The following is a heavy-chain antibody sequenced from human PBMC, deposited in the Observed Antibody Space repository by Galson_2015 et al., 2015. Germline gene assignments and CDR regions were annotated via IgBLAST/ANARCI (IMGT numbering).Heavy chain of an antibody. J-gene: IGHJ4*02. V-gene: IGHV3-30-3*01. Sequence: PRLSCAASGFTFSSYAMHWVRQAPGKGLEWVAVISYDGSNKFYADSVKGRFTISRDNSKNTLYLQMNSLRPEDTAVYYCARVGGDIAARTWGYFDYWGQGTLVTVSS. CDR2: ISYDGSNK. CDR1: GFTFSSYA. CDR3: ARVGGDIAARTWGYFDY. D-gene: IGHD6-6*01.